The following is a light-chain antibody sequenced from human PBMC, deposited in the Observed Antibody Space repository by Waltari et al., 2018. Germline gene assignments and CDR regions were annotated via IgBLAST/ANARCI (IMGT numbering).Light chain of an antibody. J-gene: IGLJ2*01. V-gene: IGLV6-57*03. CDR3: QSYDSSSRVV. CDR1: SGSIANNY. CDR2: EDN. Sequence: NFMLTQPHSVSESPGKTVTISCTRSSGSIANNYVQWYQQRPGSAPTTVIFEDNQRPSGVPDRFYGSISSSSNSASLTIAALKTEDEANYYCQSYDSSSRVVFGGGTKLTVL.